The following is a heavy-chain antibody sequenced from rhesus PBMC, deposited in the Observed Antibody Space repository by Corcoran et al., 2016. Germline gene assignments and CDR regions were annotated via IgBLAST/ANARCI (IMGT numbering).Heavy chain of an antibody. V-gene: IGHV2S1*01. Sequence: QVTLKESGPALVKPTQTLTLTCTFSGFSLSTSGLGINWIRQPPGKALEWLASVYWDDDKGYTTSLKSRLTISKDTSKNQVVLTMTNIDPVDTATYYCARRDVWNNGIIDYWGQGVLVTVSS. J-gene: IGHJ4*01. CDR3: ARRDVWNNGIIDY. CDR1: GFSLSTSGLG. CDR2: VYWDDDK. D-gene: IGHD1-20*01.